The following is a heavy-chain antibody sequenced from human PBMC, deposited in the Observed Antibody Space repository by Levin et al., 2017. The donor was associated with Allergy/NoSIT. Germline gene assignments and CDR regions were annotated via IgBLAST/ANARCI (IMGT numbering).Heavy chain of an antibody. CDR3: AKSYSGNKYNWFDP. V-gene: IGHV3-23*01. J-gene: IGHJ5*02. Sequence: GGSLRLSCAASGFTFSNYGMNWVRQAPGRGLEWVSAISQSATNTYYADSVQGRFTIPRDNSKNMLYLQMNSLRVEDTVVYYCAKSYSGNKYNWFDPWGHGTLVTVSS. CDR2: ISQSATNT. D-gene: IGHD5-12*01. CDR1: GFTFSNYG.